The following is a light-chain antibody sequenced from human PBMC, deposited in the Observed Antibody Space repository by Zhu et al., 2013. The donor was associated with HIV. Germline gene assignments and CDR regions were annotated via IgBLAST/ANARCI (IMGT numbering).Light chain of an antibody. J-gene: IGKJ1*01. CDR1: QSISTW. V-gene: IGKV1-5*03. CDR2: RAS. CDR3: QQYNTNSPT. Sequence: DIQMTQSPSILSASVGDRVIISCRASQSISTWLAWYQQKPGRAPKLLVHRASILEGGVPSRFSGSGSGTEFTLTISSLQPEDFATYYCQQYNTNSPTFGQGTKVEVK.